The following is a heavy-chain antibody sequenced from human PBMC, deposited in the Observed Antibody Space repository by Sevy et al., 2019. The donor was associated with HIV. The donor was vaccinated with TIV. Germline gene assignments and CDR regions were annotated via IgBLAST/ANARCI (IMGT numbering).Heavy chain of an antibody. Sequence: GGSLRLSCAASGFTFSSYAMSWVRQAPGKGLEWVSAISGSGGSTYYADSVKGRFTISRDNSKNTLYLQMNSLRAEDTAVYYCAKAGTRPTYYYGSGSPESGFDPWGQGTLVTVSS. CDR1: GFTFSSYA. D-gene: IGHD3-10*01. CDR2: ISGSGGST. CDR3: AKAGTRPTYYYGSGSPESGFDP. V-gene: IGHV3-23*01. J-gene: IGHJ5*02.